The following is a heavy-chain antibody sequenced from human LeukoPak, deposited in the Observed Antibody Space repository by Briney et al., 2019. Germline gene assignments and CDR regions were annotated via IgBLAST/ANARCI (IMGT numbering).Heavy chain of an antibody. Sequence: ASVKVSCKASGYKFTDDYMHWVRQAPGQGPEFMGWINPDSGFTNYAQKFKGRVTMTRDTSISTAYLEVRSLTSDDTAVYYCAPTAEAYTSWWKVWGQGTLVTVSS. V-gene: IGHV1-2*02. J-gene: IGHJ4*02. CDR3: APTAEAYTSWWKV. CDR1: GYKFTDDY. D-gene: IGHD3-16*01. CDR2: INPDSGFT.